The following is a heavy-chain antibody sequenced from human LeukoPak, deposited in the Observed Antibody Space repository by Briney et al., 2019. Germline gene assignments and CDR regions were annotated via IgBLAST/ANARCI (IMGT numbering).Heavy chain of an antibody. CDR1: GGTFSSYA. D-gene: IGHD3-10*01. Sequence: SVKVSCKASGGTFSSYAISWVRQAPGQGLEWMGGIIPIFGTANYAQKFQGRVTITADESTSTAYMELSSLRSEDTAVYYCARRYGSGSYSPNYYFDYWGQGTLVTVSS. J-gene: IGHJ4*02. V-gene: IGHV1-69*13. CDR2: IIPIFGTA. CDR3: ARRYGSGSYSPNYYFDY.